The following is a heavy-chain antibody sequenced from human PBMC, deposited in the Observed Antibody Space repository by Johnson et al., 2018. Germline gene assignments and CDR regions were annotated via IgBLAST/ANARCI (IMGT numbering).Heavy chain of an antibody. CDR2: ISWDSGNI. Sequence: VQLVESGGGLVQPGRSLRLSCAASGFTFDVYAMHWVRQVPGKGLEWVSGISWDSGNIAYADSVKGRFTISRDNAKHSLYLQMNSRRAEDTALYYCAKDIRGPPDYYSYYYMDVWGKGTTVTVSS. J-gene: IGHJ6*03. CDR3: AKDIRGPPDYYSYYYMDV. CDR1: GFTFDVYA. V-gene: IGHV3-9*01.